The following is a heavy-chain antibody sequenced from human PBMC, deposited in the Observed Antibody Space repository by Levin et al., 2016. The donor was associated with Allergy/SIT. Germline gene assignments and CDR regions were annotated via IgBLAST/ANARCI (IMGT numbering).Heavy chain of an antibody. V-gene: IGHV3-11*06. D-gene: IGHD3-16*01. Sequence: GESLKISCGISGFTFSEFYMTWIRQAPGKGLEWVSCISTSGSYTNYAESVKGRFTISRDNAKNSLYLQMNSLKAEDTAVYYCARFIGGMVXPFDYWGQGTLATVSS. CDR2: ISTSGSYT. CDR1: GFTFSEFY. J-gene: IGHJ4*02. CDR3: ARFIGGMVXPFDY.